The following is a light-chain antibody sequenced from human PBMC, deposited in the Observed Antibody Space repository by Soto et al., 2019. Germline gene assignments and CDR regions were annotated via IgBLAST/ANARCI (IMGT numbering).Light chain of an antibody. Sequence: DIQMTQSPSSLSASVGDRVTITCQASQDISNYLNWYQQKAGKAPKRLIYDASNLEPGVPSRFSGIGSGTDFTFTISSLQPEAIATYYCQQYDNLPPYTFGQGTDLEIK. J-gene: IGKJ2*01. CDR1: QDISNY. CDR2: DAS. V-gene: IGKV1-33*01. CDR3: QQYDNLPPYT.